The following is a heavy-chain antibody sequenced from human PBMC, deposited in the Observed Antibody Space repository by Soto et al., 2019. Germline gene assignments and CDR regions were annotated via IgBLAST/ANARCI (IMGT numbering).Heavy chain of an antibody. J-gene: IGHJ4*02. Sequence: ASVKVSCKASGYTFTTYYMHWVRQAPGQGYEWMGIINPSGGSTTYAQKFQGRVTMTRDTSTTTVYMELSSLKSEDTAVYYCARYDYNGYYFDYWGQGTLVTVSS. CDR2: INPSGGST. CDR1: GYTFTTYY. V-gene: IGHV1-46*01. CDR3: ARYDYNGYYFDY. D-gene: IGHD4-4*01.